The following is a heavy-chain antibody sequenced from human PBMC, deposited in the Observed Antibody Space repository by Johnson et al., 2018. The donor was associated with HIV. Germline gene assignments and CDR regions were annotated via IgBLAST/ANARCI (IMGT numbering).Heavy chain of an antibody. CDR2: IYSGGST. D-gene: IGHD3-3*01. J-gene: IGHJ3*02. CDR1: GFTVSSNY. V-gene: IGHV3-66*02. Sequence: VQLVESGGGVVQPGGSLRLSSAASGFTVSSNYMSWVRQAPGKGLEWVSVIYSGGSTYYADSVKGRFTISRDNSKNTVFLQMNSLRPEDTAMYYCAAYYDFWSGSYTSGFDIWGQGTMVTVSS. CDR3: AAYYDFWSGSYTSGFDI.